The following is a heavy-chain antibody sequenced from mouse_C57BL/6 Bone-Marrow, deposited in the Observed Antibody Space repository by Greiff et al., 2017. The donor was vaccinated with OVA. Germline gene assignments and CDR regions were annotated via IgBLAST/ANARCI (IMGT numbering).Heavy chain of an antibody. Sequence: VQLQQSGAELVRPGSSVKMSCKTSGFTFPCYGINWVKPRPGQGLDWIGYIYIGNGYTESNGKFKGKATLTSDTSSSTAYMQLSSLTSEDSAIYFCAQEAPYYYGSSPFAYGGQGTLVTVSA. D-gene: IGHD1-1*01. CDR1: GFTFPCYG. J-gene: IGHJ3*01. CDR2: IYIGNGYT. CDR3: AQEAPYYYGSSPFAY. V-gene: IGHV1-58*01.